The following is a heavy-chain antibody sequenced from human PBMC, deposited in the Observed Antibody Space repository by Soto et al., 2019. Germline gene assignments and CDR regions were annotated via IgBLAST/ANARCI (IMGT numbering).Heavy chain of an antibody. J-gene: IGHJ4*02. D-gene: IGHD1-1*01. CDR2: TSYDGNNE. CDR1: GFTFSNHA. CDR3: AKDKGVFNWATSYFDY. V-gene: IGHV3-30*18. Sequence: GGSLRLSCAASGFTFSNHAMHWVRQAPGKGLEWVALTSYDGNNEYYTDSVKGRFTISRDNSKNTLFLQINSPRPEDTAVYYCAKDKGVFNWATSYFDYWGQGALVTVSS.